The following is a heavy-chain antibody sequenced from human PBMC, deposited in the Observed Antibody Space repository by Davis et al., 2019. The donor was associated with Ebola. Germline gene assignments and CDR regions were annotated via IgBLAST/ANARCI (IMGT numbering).Heavy chain of an antibody. D-gene: IGHD3-22*01. CDR3: ARGDSSGYYGDAFDI. J-gene: IGHJ3*02. V-gene: IGHV3-30-3*01. CDR1: GFTFSSYA. CDR2: ISYDGSNK. Sequence: GESLKISCAASGFTFSSYAMHWVRQAPGKGLEWVAVISYDGSNKYYADSVKGRFTISRDNSKNTLYLQMNGLRAEDTAVYYCARGDSSGYYGDAFDIWGQGTMVTVSS.